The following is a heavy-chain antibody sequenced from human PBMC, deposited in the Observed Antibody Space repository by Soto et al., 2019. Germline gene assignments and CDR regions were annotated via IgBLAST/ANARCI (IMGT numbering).Heavy chain of an antibody. CDR3: ARDDQGCSGGSCIWTYYYYGMDV. CDR1: GYTFTSYG. D-gene: IGHD2-15*01. CDR2: ISAYNGNT. Sequence: ASVKVSCKASGYTFTSYGISWVRQAPGQGLEWMGWISAYNGNTNYAQKLQGRVTMTTDTSTSTAYMELRSLRSDDTAVYYCARDDQGCSGGSCIWTYYYYGMDVWGQGTTVTVSS. V-gene: IGHV1-18*01. J-gene: IGHJ6*02.